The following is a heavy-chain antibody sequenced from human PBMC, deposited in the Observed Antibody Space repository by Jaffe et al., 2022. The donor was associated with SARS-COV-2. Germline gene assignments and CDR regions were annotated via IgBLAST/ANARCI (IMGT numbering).Heavy chain of an antibody. V-gene: IGHV3-7*03. CDR2: IKQDGSEK. CDR1: GFTFSSYW. J-gene: IGHJ4*02. Sequence: EVQLVESGGGLVQPGGSLRLSCAASGFTFSSYWMSWVRQAPGKGLEWVANIKQDGSEKYYVDSVKGRFTISRDNAKNSLYLQMNSLRAEDTAVYYCARDQRDSSSWYPSWVFDYWGQGTLVTVSS. D-gene: IGHD6-13*01. CDR3: ARDQRDSSSWYPSWVFDY.